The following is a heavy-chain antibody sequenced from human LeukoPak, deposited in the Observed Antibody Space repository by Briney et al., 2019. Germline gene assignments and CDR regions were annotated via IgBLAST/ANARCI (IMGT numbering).Heavy chain of an antibody. CDR3: ARDPRGYSYGRYYYYGMDV. D-gene: IGHD5-18*01. V-gene: IGHV3-11*01. CDR2: ISSSGSTI. CDR1: GFTVSSSF. J-gene: IGHJ6*02. Sequence: GGSLRLSCATSGFTVSSSFMTWVRQAPGKGLEWVSYISSSGSTIYYADSVKGRFTISRDNAKNSLYLQMNSLRAEDTAVYYCARDPRGYSYGRYYYYGMDVWGQGTTVTVSS.